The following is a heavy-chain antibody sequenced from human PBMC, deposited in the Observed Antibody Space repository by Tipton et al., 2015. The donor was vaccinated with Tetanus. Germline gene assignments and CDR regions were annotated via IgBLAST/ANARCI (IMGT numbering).Heavy chain of an antibody. V-gene: IGHV3-33*08. CDR3: AREADCSGGSCFSGDFDN. CDR1: GIFFTNAW. Sequence: SLRLSCAASGIFFTNAWMNWVRQAPGKGLEWVAVSWYDGTDKYYADSVKGRFTISRDNSKNTLYLQMNSLRAEDTAVYYCAREADCSGGSCFSGDFDNWGQGTQVTVSS. CDR2: SWYDGTDK. J-gene: IGHJ4*02. D-gene: IGHD2-15*01.